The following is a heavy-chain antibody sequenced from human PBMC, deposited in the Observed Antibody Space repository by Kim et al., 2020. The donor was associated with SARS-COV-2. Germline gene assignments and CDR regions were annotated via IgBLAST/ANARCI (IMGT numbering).Heavy chain of an antibody. D-gene: IGHD3-22*01. CDR1: GFTFSSYA. J-gene: IGHJ4*02. CDR3: AKDAYDSSGYLFGFYS. Sequence: GGSLRLSCAASGFTFSSYAMSWVRQAPGKGLEWVSSISGSGGSTYYADSVKGRFTISRDNSKSTLYLQMNSLRAEDTAVYHCAKDAYDSSGYLFGFYSWGEGSLVTVSS. V-gene: IGHV3-23*01. CDR2: ISGSGGST.